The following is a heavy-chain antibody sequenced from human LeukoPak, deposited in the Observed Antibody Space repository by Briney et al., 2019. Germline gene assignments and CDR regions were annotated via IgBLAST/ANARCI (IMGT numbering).Heavy chain of an antibody. J-gene: IGHJ4*02. CDR1: GGSISGGGYY. V-gene: IGHV4-31*03. CDR2: IYYSGST. D-gene: IGHD3-10*01. CDR3: ATGLYYYGSGSYYIDY. Sequence: SETLSLTCTVSGGSISGGGYYWSWIRQHPGKGLEWIGYIYYSGSTYYNPSLKSRVTISVDTSKNQFSLKLSSVTAADTAVYYCATGLYYYGSGSYYIDYWGQGTLVTVSS.